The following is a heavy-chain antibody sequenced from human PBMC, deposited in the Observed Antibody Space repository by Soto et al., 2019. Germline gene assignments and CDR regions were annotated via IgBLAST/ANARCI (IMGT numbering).Heavy chain of an antibody. CDR3: ARVAPYYYGSGSYYFDY. CDR2: IKQDGSEK. CDR1: GFTFSSYQ. D-gene: IGHD3-10*01. J-gene: IGHJ4*02. Sequence: EVQLVESGGGLVQPGGSLRLSCAASGFTFSSYQMNWVRQAPGKGLEWVANIKQDGSEKYYVDSVKDRFTISRDNAKNSLDLHMNSLRADDTAVYYCARVAPYYYGSGSYYFDYWGQGTLVTVSS. V-gene: IGHV3-7*01.